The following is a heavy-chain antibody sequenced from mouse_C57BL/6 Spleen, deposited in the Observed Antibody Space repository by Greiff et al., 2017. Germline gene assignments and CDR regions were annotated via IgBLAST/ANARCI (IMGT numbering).Heavy chain of an antibody. Sequence: VQLQQSGPELVKPGASVKISCKASGYAFSSSWMNWVKQRPGKGLEWIGRIYPGDGDTNYNGKFKGKATLTADKSSSTAYMQLSSLTSEDSAVYFCAREVLCLRSYYAMDYWGQGTSVTVSS. J-gene: IGHJ4*01. CDR2: IYPGDGDT. CDR1: GYAFSSSW. CDR3: AREVLCLRSYYAMDY. V-gene: IGHV1-82*01. D-gene: IGHD1-1*01.